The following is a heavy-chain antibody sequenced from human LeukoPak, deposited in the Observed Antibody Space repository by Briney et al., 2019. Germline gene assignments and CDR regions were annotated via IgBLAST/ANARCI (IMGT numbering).Heavy chain of an antibody. V-gene: IGHV3-30*18. J-gene: IGHJ4*02. CDR1: GFTFSAYG. Sequence: HPGGSLRLSCAVSGFTFSAYGMRWVRQAPGKGLEWVAIISYDGINKYYPDSVKGRFTISRDNSKTTLYLQMNSLRAEDTAVYYCAKDTRDDHHSDYWGQGTLVSVSS. CDR2: ISYDGINK. CDR3: AKDTRDDHHSDY. D-gene: IGHD1-14*01.